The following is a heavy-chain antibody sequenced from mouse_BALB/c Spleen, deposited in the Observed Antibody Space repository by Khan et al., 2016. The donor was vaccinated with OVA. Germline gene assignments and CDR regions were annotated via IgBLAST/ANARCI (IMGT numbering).Heavy chain of an antibody. J-gene: IGHJ3*01. D-gene: IGHD2-4*01. V-gene: IGHV2-2*02. CDR3: ARNYDYDEGLTY. Sequence: QVQLKESGPGLVQPSQSLSITCTVSGFSLTTYGVHWVRQSPGKGLEWLGVIWSGGTTDYSAAFISRLSITKDNSKSQVFFKMNSLQANGTAIYYGARNYDYDEGLTYWGQGTLVTVSA. CDR2: IWSGGTT. CDR1: GFSLTTYG.